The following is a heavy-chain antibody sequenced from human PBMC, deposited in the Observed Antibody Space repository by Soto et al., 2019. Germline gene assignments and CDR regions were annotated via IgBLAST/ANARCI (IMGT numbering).Heavy chain of an antibody. CDR1: GASVSSGIFY. V-gene: IGHV4-61*01. D-gene: IGHD6-6*01. Sequence: SLSLTCTVSGASVSSGIFYWSWIRQPPGKGLECIGYIYNSGSTNYKPSLKSRVTMSVDTSXXQXXXKXSXXTAXDTAMYYCARSTRFSSSSFFLDHWGQGTLVTVSS. J-gene: IGHJ5*02. CDR3: ARSTRFSSSSFFLDH. CDR2: IYNSGST.